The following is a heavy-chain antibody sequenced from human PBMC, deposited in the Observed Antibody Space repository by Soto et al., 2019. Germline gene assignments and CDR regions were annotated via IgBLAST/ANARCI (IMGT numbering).Heavy chain of an antibody. V-gene: IGHV5-51*01. Sequence: EESLTISCSVSGYSFTRYWIVWVLQMPGKCLECSGIIYPGDSYTIYSPSFQGQVTISADKSISTAYLQWSSLKASDTAMYYCARLFPSISTYGPSFDYWGQGTMVTVSS. J-gene: IGHJ4*02. D-gene: IGHD4-4*01. CDR2: IYPGDSYT. CDR1: GYSFTRYW. CDR3: ARLFPSISTYGPSFDY.